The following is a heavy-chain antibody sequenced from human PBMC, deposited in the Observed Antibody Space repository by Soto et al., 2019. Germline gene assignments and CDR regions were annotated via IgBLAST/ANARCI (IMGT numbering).Heavy chain of an antibody. CDR1: GFTFSSYC. Sequence: PRVSLRLSFAASGFTFSSYCMHWARQAPGKGLEWVAVIWYDGSNKYYADSVKGRFTISRDNSKNTLYLQMNSLRAEDTAVYYCARDYDSSGYPRYYFDYWGQGTLVTVSS. V-gene: IGHV3-33*01. CDR3: ARDYDSSGYPRYYFDY. J-gene: IGHJ4*02. D-gene: IGHD3-22*01. CDR2: IWYDGSNK.